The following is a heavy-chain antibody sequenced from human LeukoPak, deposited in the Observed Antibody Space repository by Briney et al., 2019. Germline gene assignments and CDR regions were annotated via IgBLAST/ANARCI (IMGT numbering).Heavy chain of an antibody. CDR2: ISSSGSTI. CDR1: GFTFSDYY. V-gene: IGHV3-11*01. J-gene: IGHJ1*01. Sequence: PGGSLRLSCAASGFTFSDYYMSWIRQAPGKGLEWVSYISSSGSTIYYADSVKDRFTISRDNSKNTLYLQMNSLRAEDTAVYYCAKAGGTYYDFWSGYFRAEYFQHWGQGTLVTVSS. CDR3: AKAGGTYYDFWSGYFRAEYFQH. D-gene: IGHD3-3*01.